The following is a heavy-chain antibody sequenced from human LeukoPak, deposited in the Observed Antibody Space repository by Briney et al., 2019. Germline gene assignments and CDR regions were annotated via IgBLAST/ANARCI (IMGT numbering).Heavy chain of an antibody. CDR3: ARGEREMATRKAGFDY. J-gene: IGHJ4*02. CDR1: GYDFANSW. V-gene: IGHV5-51*01. D-gene: IGHD5-24*01. CDR2: IYPPDSDY. Sequence: GESPKISCTASGYDFANSWIGWWRQMPGKGLEWMGIIYPPDSDYIYSPSFQGQVTNSADKSIRTAYLQWSSLTASDTAMYYSARGEREMATRKAGFDYWGQGTQVTVSS.